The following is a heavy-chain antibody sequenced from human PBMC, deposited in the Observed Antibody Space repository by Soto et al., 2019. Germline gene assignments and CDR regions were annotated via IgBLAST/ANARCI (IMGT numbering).Heavy chain of an antibody. J-gene: IGHJ4*02. D-gene: IGHD6-19*01. CDR3: ARAYSSGWYVGTCYFDY. Sequence: SETLSLTCTVSGGSISSYYWSWIRQPPGKGLEWIGYIYYSGSTNYNPSLKSRVTISVDTSKNQFSLKLSSVTAADTAVYYCARAYSSGWYVGTCYFDYWGQGTLVTVSS. CDR1: GGSISSYY. CDR2: IYYSGST. V-gene: IGHV4-59*01.